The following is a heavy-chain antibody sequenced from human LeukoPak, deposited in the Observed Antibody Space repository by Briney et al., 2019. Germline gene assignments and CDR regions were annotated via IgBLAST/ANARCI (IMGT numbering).Heavy chain of an antibody. D-gene: IGHD3-22*01. V-gene: IGHV3-7*01. CDR1: GFPFSNYW. Sequence: GGSLRLSCAASGFPFSNYWMMWVRQAPGKGLEWVANIKGDGGQKYYADSVKGRFTISRDNAKNSLYLQMNSLRDEDTAVYYCARDGPYYYDSSGSYFDYWGQGTLVTVSS. CDR3: ARDGPYYYDSSGSYFDY. J-gene: IGHJ4*02. CDR2: IKGDGGQK.